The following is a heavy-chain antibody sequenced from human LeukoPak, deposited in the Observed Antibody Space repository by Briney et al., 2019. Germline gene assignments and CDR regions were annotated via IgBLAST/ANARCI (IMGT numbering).Heavy chain of an antibody. CDR3: ARRWHFEPYFDY. V-gene: IGHV4-39*01. J-gene: IGHJ4*02. CDR2: IYYSGST. Sequence: PSETLSLTCTVSGGSISSSSYYWGWIRQPPGKGLEWIGSIYYSGSTYYNPSLKSRVTISVDTSKNQFSLKLSSVTAADTAVYYCARRWHFEPYFDYWGQGTLVTVSS. D-gene: IGHD1-14*01. CDR1: GGSISSSSYY.